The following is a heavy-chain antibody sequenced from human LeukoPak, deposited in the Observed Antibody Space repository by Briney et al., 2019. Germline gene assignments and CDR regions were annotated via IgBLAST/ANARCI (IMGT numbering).Heavy chain of an antibody. J-gene: IGHJ4*02. D-gene: IGHD3-3*01. CDR1: GGTFSSYA. Sequence: SGKVSYTASGGTFSSYAISWGRQAAGQGVEWRGGIIPIFGTANYAQKFQGRVTITTDESTSTAYMELSSLRSEDTAVYYCARALPDFWSANTPGVSFDYWGQGTLVTVSS. CDR3: ARALPDFWSANTPGVSFDY. V-gene: IGHV1-69*05. CDR2: IIPIFGTA.